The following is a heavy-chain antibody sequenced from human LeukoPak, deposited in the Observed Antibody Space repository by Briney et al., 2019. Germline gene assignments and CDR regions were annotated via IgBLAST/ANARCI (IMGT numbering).Heavy chain of an antibody. Sequence: GASVKVSCKASGYTFTGYYMHWGRQAPGQGLECMLWINPNSGGTNYAQKFQGRVTMTRDTSISTAYMELSRLRSDDTAVYYCARIWFGELPDYWGQGTLVTVSS. D-gene: IGHD3-10*01. CDR1: GYTFTGYY. J-gene: IGHJ4*02. CDR2: INPNSGGT. CDR3: ARIWFGELPDY. V-gene: IGHV1-2*02.